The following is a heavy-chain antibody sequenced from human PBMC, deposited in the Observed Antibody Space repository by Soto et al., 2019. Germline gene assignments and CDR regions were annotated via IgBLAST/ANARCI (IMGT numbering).Heavy chain of an antibody. CDR3: AKGYSGSYVSPDY. CDR2: ISGSGGST. CDR1: GFTFSSYA. V-gene: IGHV3-23*01. J-gene: IGHJ4*02. Sequence: EVQLLESGGGLVQPGGSLRLSCAASGFTFSSYAMSWVRQAPGKGLEWVSAISGSGGSTYYADSVKGRFTISRDNSKNTLYLKMNSLRAEDTAVYYCAKGYSGSYVSPDYWGQGTLVTVSS. D-gene: IGHD1-26*01.